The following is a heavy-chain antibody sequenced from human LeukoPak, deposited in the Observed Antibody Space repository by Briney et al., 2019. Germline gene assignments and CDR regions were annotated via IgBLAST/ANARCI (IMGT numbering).Heavy chain of an antibody. V-gene: IGHV4-59*12. D-gene: IGHD3-22*01. CDR2: IYYSGST. J-gene: IGHJ6*02. Sequence: SETLSLTCTVSGGSISSYYWSWIRQPPGKGLEWIGYIYYSGSTNYNPSLKSRVTISVDTSKNQFSLQLNSVTPEDTAVYYCARDQPFYYDSSGYSAYYYYYGMDVWGQGTTVTVSS. CDR3: ARDQPFYYDSSGYSAYYYYYGMDV. CDR1: GGSISSYY.